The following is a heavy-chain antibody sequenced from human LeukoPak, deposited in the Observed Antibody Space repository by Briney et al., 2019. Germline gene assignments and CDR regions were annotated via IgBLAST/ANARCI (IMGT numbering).Heavy chain of an antibody. CDR2: IFYSGNT. J-gene: IGHJ4*01. CDR1: GVSISSYY. V-gene: IGHV4-59*08. Sequence: PSETLSLTCTVSGVSISSYYWSWIRQPPGKGLEWIGYIFYSGNTIYNPSHRSRVTISADTSNNHFSLRLRSVTAADTAVYYCARLAAISGSDYPDDWGHGTLVTVSS. D-gene: IGHD1-26*01. CDR3: ARLAAISGSDYPDD.